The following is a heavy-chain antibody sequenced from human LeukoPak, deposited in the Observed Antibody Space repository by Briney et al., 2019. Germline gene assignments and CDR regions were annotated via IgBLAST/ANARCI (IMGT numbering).Heavy chain of an antibody. J-gene: IGHJ4*02. Sequence: SETVSLTCTVSGGSFSTYYWSWIRQPPGKGLEWIGYIYYSGSTDYNPSLKSRVTMSLDTSKNQFSLKLSSVTAADTAVYYCARAVISFGGVIAKGFDCWGEGTLVTISS. CDR2: IYYSGST. CDR1: GGSFSTYY. V-gene: IGHV4-59*01. CDR3: ARAVISFGGVIAKGFDC. D-gene: IGHD3-16*02.